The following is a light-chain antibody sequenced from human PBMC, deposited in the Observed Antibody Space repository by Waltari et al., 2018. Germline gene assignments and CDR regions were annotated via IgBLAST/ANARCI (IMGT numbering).Light chain of an antibody. V-gene: IGLV3-1*01. CDR2: QDT. Sequence: SYELTQPPSVSVSPGQTASITCFGDKLGDKYACWYQQQPGQSPVLVIYQDTKRPSGLPERFSGSNSGNTATLTISGTQAMDEADYYCQAWDRGTGVFGTGTKVTVL. CDR1: KLGDKY. J-gene: IGLJ1*01. CDR3: QAWDRGTGV.